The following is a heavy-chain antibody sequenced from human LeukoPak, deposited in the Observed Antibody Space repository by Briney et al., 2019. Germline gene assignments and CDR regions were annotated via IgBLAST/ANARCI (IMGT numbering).Heavy chain of an antibody. J-gene: IGHJ6*03. CDR1: GFTFDDYG. CDR2: SNWNGGST. Sequence: PGGSLRLSCAASGFTFDDYGMSWVRQAPGKGLEWVSGSNWNGGSTGSADSVKGRFTISRDNAKNSLYLQMNSLRAEDTAVYYCAMCDYYYYMDVWGKGTTVTISS. V-gene: IGHV3-20*04. CDR3: AMCDYYYYMDV.